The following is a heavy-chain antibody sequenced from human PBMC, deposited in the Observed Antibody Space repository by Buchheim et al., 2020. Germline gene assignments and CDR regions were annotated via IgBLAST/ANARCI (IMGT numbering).Heavy chain of an antibody. Sequence: QVQLQESGPGLVKPSETLSLICTVSGGSISGYFWSWIRQPPGKGLEWIGYISYSGTTTYNPSLKSRLTISVDTSKNHFSLKLTSVTAADTAVYYCTRASIAAAALGSYYYYGMDVWGQGTT. J-gene: IGHJ6*02. V-gene: IGHV4-59*01. CDR1: GGSISGYF. CDR3: TRASIAAAALGSYYYYGMDV. CDR2: ISYSGTT. D-gene: IGHD6-13*01.